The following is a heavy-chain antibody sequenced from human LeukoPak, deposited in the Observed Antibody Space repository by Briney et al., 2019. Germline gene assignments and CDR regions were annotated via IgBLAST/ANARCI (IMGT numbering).Heavy chain of an antibody. CDR1: GFTFSSYA. J-gene: IGHJ4*02. CDR2: ISYDGSNK. Sequence: PGGSLRLSCAASGFTFSSYAMHWVRQAPGKGLEWVAVISYDGSNKYYADSVKGRFTIPRDNSKNTLYLQMNSLRAEDTAVYYCARSGNYAGAARWRELRSDVVIAIRDYFDYWGQGTLVTVSS. D-gene: IGHD2-21*01. CDR3: ARSGNYAGAARWRELRSDVVIAIRDYFDY. V-gene: IGHV3-30-3*01.